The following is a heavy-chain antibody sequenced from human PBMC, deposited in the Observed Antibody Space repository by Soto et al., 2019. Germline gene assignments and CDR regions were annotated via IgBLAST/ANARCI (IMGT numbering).Heavy chain of an antibody. Sequence: QVQLVQSGAAVKKPGSSVKVSCKASGGTVSSYTISWVRQAPGQGLEWMGRIIPILGIANYAQKFQGRVTITADKSTSTAYMELSSLRSEDTAVYYCARDRGAMVAATTDAFDIWGQGTMVTVSS. D-gene: IGHD2-15*01. J-gene: IGHJ3*02. CDR2: IIPILGIA. CDR1: GGTVSSYT. CDR3: ARDRGAMVAATTDAFDI. V-gene: IGHV1-69*08.